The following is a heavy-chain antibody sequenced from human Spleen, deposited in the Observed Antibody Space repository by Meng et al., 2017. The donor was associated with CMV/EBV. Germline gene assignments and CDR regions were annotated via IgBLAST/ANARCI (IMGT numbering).Heavy chain of an antibody. D-gene: IGHD3-3*01. CDR2: IKQDGSEK. CDR3: ARHTIFGVGGGMDV. Sequence: GGSLRLSCAASGFTYSSYWMSWVRQAPGKGLEWVANIKQDGSEKYYVDSVKGRFTISRDNAKNSLYLQMNRLRAEDTAVYYCARHTIFGVGGGMDVWGQGTTVTVSS. J-gene: IGHJ6*02. V-gene: IGHV3-7*01. CDR1: GFTYSSYW.